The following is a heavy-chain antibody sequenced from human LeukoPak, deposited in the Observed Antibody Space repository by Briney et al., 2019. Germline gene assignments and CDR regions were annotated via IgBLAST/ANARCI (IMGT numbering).Heavy chain of an antibody. CDR2: MNPNNGDT. CDR1: GYSFTSYW. V-gene: IGHV1-8*02. D-gene: IGHD2-15*01. J-gene: IGHJ4*02. CDR3: ARVRCSGGSCYYFDY. Sequence: GESLKISCKGSGYSFTSYWIGWVRQATGQGLEWMGWMNPNNGDTGYAQKFQGRVTMTRNTSISTAYMELSSLRSEDTAVYFCARVRCSGGSCYYFDYWGQGTLVTVSS.